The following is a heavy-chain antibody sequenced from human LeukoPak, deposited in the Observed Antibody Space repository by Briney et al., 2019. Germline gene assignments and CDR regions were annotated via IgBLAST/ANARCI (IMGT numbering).Heavy chain of an antibody. D-gene: IGHD3-10*01. CDR3: AKAFFSGSGGNHKHFDS. CDR1: GFTFSNFA. J-gene: IGHJ4*02. Sequence: GGSLRLSCAASGFTFSNFAISWVRQAPGKGLEWVSAMSNVTYYADSVKGRFTISRDDSKSTLFLQMNSLRAEDTAVYYCAKAFFSGSGGNHKHFDSWGQGTLVTVSS. V-gene: IGHV3-23*01. CDR2: MSNVT.